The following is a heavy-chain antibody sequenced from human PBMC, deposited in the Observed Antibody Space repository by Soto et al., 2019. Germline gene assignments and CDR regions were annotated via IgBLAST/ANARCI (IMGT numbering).Heavy chain of an antibody. J-gene: IGHJ4*02. CDR2: SRSKANSYST. CDR1: GFTFSDYY. Sequence: GGYLRLSCVVSGFTFSDYYMDCVRQAPGKGLEWVARSRSKANSYSTDYAASAQGRFTISRDDSKKSLYLQMNSLRTEDTAVYYCARGRYLGFHFDYWGQGTRVTVSS. V-gene: IGHV3-72*01. CDR3: ARGRYLGFHFDY. D-gene: IGHD3-16*02.